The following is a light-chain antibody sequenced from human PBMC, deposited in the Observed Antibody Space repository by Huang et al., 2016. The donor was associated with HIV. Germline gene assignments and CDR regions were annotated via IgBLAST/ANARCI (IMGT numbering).Light chain of an antibody. J-gene: IGKJ1*01. CDR1: QSVHIN. CDR2: GAS. CDR3: QQYNNWPPA. V-gene: IGKV3-15*01. Sequence: IVMTQSPDTVSVSPGERATLSCRASQSVHINLAWYQQKPGQAPRLLIYGASSRATGIPGRVSGSASGTEFTLTITSLQSEDSALYYCQQYNNWPPAFGQGTKVEIK.